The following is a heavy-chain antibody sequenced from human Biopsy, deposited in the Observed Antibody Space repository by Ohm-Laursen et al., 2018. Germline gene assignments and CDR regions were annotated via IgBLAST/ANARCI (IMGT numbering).Heavy chain of an antibody. CDR1: GFSFTGYY. CDR3: ALQSVAQMKNFDY. CDR2: ISPKSGDT. D-gene: IGHD6-19*01. J-gene: IGHJ4*02. Sequence: ASVKVSCKVSGFSFTGYYIHWVRQAPGQGLEWMGWISPKSGDTNYAHKFQGNITMTRDTSMSTAYMEMSRLRCDDTAVYYCALQSVAQMKNFDYWGQGTLVTVSS. V-gene: IGHV1-2*02.